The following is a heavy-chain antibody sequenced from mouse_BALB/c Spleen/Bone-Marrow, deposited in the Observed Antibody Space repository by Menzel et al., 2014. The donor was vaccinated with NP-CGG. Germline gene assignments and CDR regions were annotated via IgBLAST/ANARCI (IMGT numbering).Heavy chain of an antibody. J-gene: IGHJ1*01. CDR1: GYTFTSYW. CDR2: INPSNGRT. CDR3: APYYYGSSYGFYWYFDV. V-gene: IGHV1S81*02. Sequence: QAHLQQSGAELVNPGASVKLSCKASGYTFTSYWMHWVKQRPGQGLEWIGEINPSNGRTNYNEKFKSKATLTVDKSSSTAYMQLSSLTSEDSAVYYCAPYYYGSSYGFYWYFDVWGAGTTATVSS. D-gene: IGHD1-1*01.